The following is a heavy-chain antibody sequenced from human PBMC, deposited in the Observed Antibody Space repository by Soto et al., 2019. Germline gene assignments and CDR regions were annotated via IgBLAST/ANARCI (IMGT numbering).Heavy chain of an antibody. J-gene: IGHJ4*02. CDR2: IYKSGRA. Sequence: SETLSLTCTVSGGSVSSYYWSWIRQPPEKGLEWIGYIYKSGRANYNPSLESRVTISLDRSKNQFSLKLNSVTAADTAVYYCAGAYYDILTGFDYWGQGTLVTVSS. CDR1: GGSVSSYY. V-gene: IGHV4-59*08. D-gene: IGHD3-9*01. CDR3: AGAYYDILTGFDY.